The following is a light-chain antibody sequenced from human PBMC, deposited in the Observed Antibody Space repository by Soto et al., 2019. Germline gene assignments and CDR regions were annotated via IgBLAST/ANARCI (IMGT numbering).Light chain of an antibody. CDR1: SSNIGAAYD. J-gene: IGLJ3*02. CDR3: QSYDSRLSGWV. Sequence: QSVLTQPPSVSGAPGQKVTISCTRSSSNIGAAYDVHWYQHLPGTAPKLLIYGNNNRPSGVPDRFSGSKSGTSASLAITGLQAEDEADYYCQSYDSRLSGWVFGGGTMLTVL. CDR2: GNN. V-gene: IGLV1-40*01.